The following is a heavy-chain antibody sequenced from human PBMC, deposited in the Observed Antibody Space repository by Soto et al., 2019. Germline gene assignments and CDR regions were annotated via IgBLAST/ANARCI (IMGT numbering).Heavy chain of an antibody. V-gene: IGHV3-23*01. CDR3: PPPVFLPGFHNPYSSPLDV. D-gene: IGHD3-9*01. CDR1: GFTFSGYA. Sequence: HPGGSLRLSCVASGFTFSGYAMTWVRQAPGKGLEWVSGISAGGDTTYNADSGKGRFTISRDNSKNTLYLQVNSLRVEHTAVFYCPPPVFLPGFHNPYSSPLDVWGQGTTVTLSS. CDR2: ISAGGDTT. J-gene: IGHJ6*02.